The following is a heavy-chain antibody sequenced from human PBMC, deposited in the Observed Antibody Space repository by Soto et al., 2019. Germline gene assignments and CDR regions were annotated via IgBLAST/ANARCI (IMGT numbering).Heavy chain of an antibody. CDR1: GFTFSSYA. J-gene: IGHJ6*02. D-gene: IGHD2-2*01. CDR3: AKAFQPYCSSTSCYGFYYYYYGMDV. V-gene: IGHV3-23*01. CDR2: ISGSGGST. Sequence: PGGSLRLSCAASGFTFSSYAMSWVRQAPGKGLEWVSAISGSGGSTHYADSVKGRFTIPRDNSKNTLYLQMNSLRAEDTAVYYCAKAFQPYCSSTSCYGFYYYYYGMDVWGQGTTVTVSS.